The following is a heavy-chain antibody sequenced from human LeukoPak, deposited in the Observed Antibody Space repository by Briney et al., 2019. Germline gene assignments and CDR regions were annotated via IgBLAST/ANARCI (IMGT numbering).Heavy chain of an antibody. D-gene: IGHD3-9*01. J-gene: IGHJ5*02. CDR2: INPSGGST. CDR1: GYTFTSYY. Sequence: ASVKVSCKASGYTFTSYYMHWVRQAPGQGLEWMGIINPSGGSTSYAQKFQGRVTMTRDTSTSTVYMELSSLRSEDTAVYYCARGDYDILTQFGVDPWGQGTRVTVSS. V-gene: IGHV1-46*01. CDR3: ARGDYDILTQFGVDP.